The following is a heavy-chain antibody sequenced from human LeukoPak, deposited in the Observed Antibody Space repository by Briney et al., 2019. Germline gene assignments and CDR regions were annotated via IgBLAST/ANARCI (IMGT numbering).Heavy chain of an antibody. CDR3: VRDTSRYNWFDP. V-gene: IGHV4-59*12. Sequence: PSETLSLTCIVSGGSISSYYWSWIRQPPGKGLEWIGYIYYSGSTNYNPSLRSRVTMSVDTSKNQFSLKLTSVTAADTAVYYCVRDTSRYNWFDPWGQGTLVTVSS. CDR2: IYYSGST. CDR1: GGSISSYY. J-gene: IGHJ5*02.